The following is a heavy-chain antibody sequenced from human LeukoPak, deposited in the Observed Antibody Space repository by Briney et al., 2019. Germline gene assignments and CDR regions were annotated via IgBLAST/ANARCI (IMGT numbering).Heavy chain of an antibody. D-gene: IGHD3-22*01. CDR2: IYDSGST. Sequence: PSETLSLTCTVSGGSISSYYWSWIRQPPGKGLEWIGYIYDSGSTSYTPSLKSRVTMSVDTSKNQFSLQLTSVTAADTAVYYCASSGLSGRYYDSSVYYRFDYWGQGTLVTVAS. CDR1: GGSISSYY. J-gene: IGHJ4*02. V-gene: IGHV4-59*01. CDR3: ASSGLSGRYYDSSVYYRFDY.